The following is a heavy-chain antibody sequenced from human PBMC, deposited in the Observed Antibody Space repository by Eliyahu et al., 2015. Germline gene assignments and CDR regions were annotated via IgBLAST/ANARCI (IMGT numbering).Heavy chain of an antibody. CDR2: ISAYNGNT. CDR3: ARVYLHCSSTSCHIGSGDY. Sequence: QVQLVQSGAEVKKPGASVKVSCKASGYTFTSYGISWVRQAPGQGLEWMGWISAYNGNTNYAQKLQGRVTMTTDTSTSTAYMELRSLRSDDTAVYYCARVYLHCSSTSCHIGSGDYWGQGTLVTVSS. CDR1: GYTFTSYG. D-gene: IGHD2-2*02. V-gene: IGHV1-18*04. J-gene: IGHJ4*02.